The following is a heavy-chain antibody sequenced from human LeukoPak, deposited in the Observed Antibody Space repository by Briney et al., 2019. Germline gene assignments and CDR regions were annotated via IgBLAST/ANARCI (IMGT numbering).Heavy chain of an antibody. D-gene: IGHD2-2*01. CDR3: AGGYCSSTSCDKSAVDY. CDR1: GGSISSYY. CDR2: IYYSGST. J-gene: IGHJ4*02. Sequence: SETLSLTCTVSGGSISSYYWSWIRQPPGKGLEWIGYIYYSGSTNYNPSLKSRVTISVDTSKNQFSLKLSSVTAADTAVCYCAGGYCSSTSCDKSAVDYWGQGTLVTVSS. V-gene: IGHV4-59*08.